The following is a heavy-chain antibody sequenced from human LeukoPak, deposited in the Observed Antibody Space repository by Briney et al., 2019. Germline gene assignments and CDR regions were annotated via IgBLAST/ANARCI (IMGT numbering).Heavy chain of an antibody. CDR2: IYYSGST. CDR1: GGSISSSSYY. CDR3: ARYSSSWHTFDI. J-gene: IGHJ3*02. V-gene: IGHV4-39*01. Sequence: SETLSLTCTVSGGSISSSSYYWGWIRQPPGKGLEWIGSIYYSGSTYYNPSLKSRVTISVDTSKNQFSLKLSSVTAADTAVYYCARYSSSWHTFDIWGQGTMVTVSS. D-gene: IGHD6-13*01.